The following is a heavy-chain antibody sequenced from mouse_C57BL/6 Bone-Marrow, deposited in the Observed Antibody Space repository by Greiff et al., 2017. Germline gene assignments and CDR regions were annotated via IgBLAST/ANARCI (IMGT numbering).Heavy chain of an antibody. CDR1: GFNIKDDY. CDR2: IDPENGDT. CDR3: TTPDGYYYAMDY. V-gene: IGHV14-4*01. Sequence: VQLQQSGAELVRPGASVKLSCTASGFNIKDDYMHWVKQRPEQGLEWIGWIDPENGDTEYASKFQGKATITADTSSNTADLQLSSLTSDDTAVYYCTTPDGYYYAMDYWGQGTSVTVSS. J-gene: IGHJ4*01. D-gene: IGHD2-3*01.